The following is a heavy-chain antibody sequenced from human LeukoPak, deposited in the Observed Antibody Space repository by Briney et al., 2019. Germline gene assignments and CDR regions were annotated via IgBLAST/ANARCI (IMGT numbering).Heavy chain of an antibody. D-gene: IGHD4-17*01. CDR1: GFTFSSYE. V-gene: IGHV3-48*03. CDR2: ISSGSTI. J-gene: IGHJ5*02. CDR3: ARAYLHDYGDYQWFDP. Sequence: PGGSLRLSCAASGFTFSSYEMNWVRQAPGKGLEWVSYISSGSTIYYADSVKGRFTISRDNAKNSLYLQMNSLRAEDTAVYYCARAYLHDYGDYQWFDPWGQGTLVTVSS.